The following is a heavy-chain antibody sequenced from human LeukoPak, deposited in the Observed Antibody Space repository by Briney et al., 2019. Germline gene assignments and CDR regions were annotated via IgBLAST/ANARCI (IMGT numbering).Heavy chain of an antibody. CDR2: ISAYNGNT. J-gene: IGHJ4*02. CDR1: GYTFTSYG. CDR3: ARGQVVVAATPVPFDY. D-gene: IGHD2-15*01. V-gene: IGHV1-18*01. Sequence: ASVKVSCKASGYTFTSYGISWERQAPGQGLEWMGWISAYNGNTNYAQKLQGRVTMTTDTSTSTAYMELRSLRSDDTAVYYCARGQVVVAATPVPFDYWGQGTLVTVSS.